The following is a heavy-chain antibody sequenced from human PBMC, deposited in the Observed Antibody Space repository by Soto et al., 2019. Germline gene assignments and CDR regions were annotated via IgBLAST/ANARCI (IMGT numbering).Heavy chain of an antibody. CDR2: IWYDGSNK. J-gene: IGHJ6*03. V-gene: IGHV3-33*01. CDR3: AREYIEWGYYYYMDV. Sequence: GGSLRLSCAASGFTFSSYGMHWVRQAPGKGLEWVAVIWYDGSNKYYADSVKGRFTISRDNSKNTLYLQMNSLRAEDTAVYYCAREYIEWGYYYYMDVWGKGTTVTVSS. CDR1: GFTFSSYG. D-gene: IGHD5-12*01.